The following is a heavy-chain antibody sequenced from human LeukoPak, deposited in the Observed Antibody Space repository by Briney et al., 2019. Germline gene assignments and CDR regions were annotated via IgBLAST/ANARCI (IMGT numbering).Heavy chain of an antibody. V-gene: IGHV4-39*07. CDR1: GGSISSGDYY. D-gene: IGHD3-22*01. Sequence: PSETLSLTCTVSGGSISSGDYYWSWIRQPPGKGLEWIGEINHSGSTNYNPSLKSRVTISVDTSKNQFSLKLSSVTAADTAVYYCARGLSGSAAFDIWGQGTMVPVSS. CDR3: ARGLSGSAAFDI. J-gene: IGHJ3*02. CDR2: INHSGST.